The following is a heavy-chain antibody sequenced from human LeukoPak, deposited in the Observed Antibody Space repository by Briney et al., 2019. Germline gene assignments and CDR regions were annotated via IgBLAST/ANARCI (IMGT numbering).Heavy chain of an antibody. V-gene: IGHV3-66*01. Sequence: PGGSLRLSCAASGFTFSSYAMHWVRQAPGKGLEWVSVIYSGGSTYYADSAKGRFTISRDNSKSTLYLQMNSLRAEDTAVYYCARDRLEQSMYYYYYGMDVWGQGTTVTVSS. CDR2: IYSGGST. J-gene: IGHJ6*02. CDR3: ARDRLEQSMYYYYYGMDV. CDR1: GFTFSSYA. D-gene: IGHD1/OR15-1a*01.